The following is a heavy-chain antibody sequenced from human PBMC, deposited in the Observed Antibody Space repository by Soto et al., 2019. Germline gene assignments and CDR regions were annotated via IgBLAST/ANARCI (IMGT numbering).Heavy chain of an antibody. J-gene: IGHJ4*02. D-gene: IGHD4-17*01. CDR2: IHYSGST. CDR1: GGSISRGDYY. V-gene: IGHV4-30-4*01. CDR3: AKDHHDYGDYATSPNFDY. Sequence: SETLSLTCTVSGGSISRGDYYWSWIRQPPGKGLEWIGYIHYSGSTYYNPSLKSRVIISVDTSKNQFSLKLSSVTAADTAVYYCAKDHHDYGDYATSPNFDYWGQGTLVTVSS.